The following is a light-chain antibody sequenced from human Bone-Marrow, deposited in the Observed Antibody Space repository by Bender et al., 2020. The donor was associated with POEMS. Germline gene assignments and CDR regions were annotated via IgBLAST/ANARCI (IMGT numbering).Light chain of an antibody. V-gene: IGLV2-23*01. CDR3: CSYATTFTLI. CDR2: EGS. Sequence: QSALTQPASVSGSPGQSITISCSGASSDVGSYNLVSWFQQHPGKAPKLMIYEGSRRPSGVPNRFSGSKSGNTASLTISGLQAEDEADYYCCSYATTFTLIFGGGTKLTVI. J-gene: IGLJ2*01. CDR1: SSDVGSYNL.